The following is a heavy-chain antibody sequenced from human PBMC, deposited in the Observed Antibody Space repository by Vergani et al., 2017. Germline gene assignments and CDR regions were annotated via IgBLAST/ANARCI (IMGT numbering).Heavy chain of an antibody. D-gene: IGHD3-22*01. V-gene: IGHV3-9*01. CDR2: ISWNSGRI. J-gene: IGHJ3*02. CDR1: GFTFDDYA. Sequence: EVQLVESGGGLVQPGRSLRLSCAASGFTFDDYAMHWVRQAPGKGLEWVSGISWNSGRIGYADFVKGRFTISRDNAKNSLYLQMNSLRAEDTALFYCAKANYYDSSGYPSRREWAFDIWGQGTMVTVSS. CDR3: AKANYYDSSGYPSRREWAFDI.